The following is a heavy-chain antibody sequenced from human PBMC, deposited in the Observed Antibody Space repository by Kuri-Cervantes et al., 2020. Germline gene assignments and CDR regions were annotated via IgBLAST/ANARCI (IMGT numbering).Heavy chain of an antibody. J-gene: IGHJ5*02. Sequence: GGSLRLSCAPSGFSFSSYAMHWVRQAPGKGLEWVAVISYDGSNKYYADSVKGRFTISRDNSKNTLYLQMNSLRTEDTAVYHCAKDALGIRLAGKGPLDPWGQGTRVTVSS. CDR2: ISYDGSNK. CDR3: AKDALGIRLAGKGPLDP. V-gene: IGHV3-30-3*01. D-gene: IGHD3-10*01. CDR1: GFSFSSYA.